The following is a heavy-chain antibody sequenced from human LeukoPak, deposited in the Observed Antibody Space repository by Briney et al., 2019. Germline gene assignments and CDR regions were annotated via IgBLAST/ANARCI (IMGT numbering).Heavy chain of an antibody. V-gene: IGHV4-59*01. Sequence: SETLSLTCTVSGGSISSYYWSWIRQPPGKGLEWIGYIYYSGSANYNPSLKNRVTMSVDTSENQFSLKLSSVTAADTAMYYCAREAYIGTGTGNWFDPWGQGTLVTVSS. CDR2: IYYSGSA. J-gene: IGHJ5*01. D-gene: IGHD3/OR15-3a*01. CDR3: AREAYIGTGTGNWFDP. CDR1: GGSISSYY.